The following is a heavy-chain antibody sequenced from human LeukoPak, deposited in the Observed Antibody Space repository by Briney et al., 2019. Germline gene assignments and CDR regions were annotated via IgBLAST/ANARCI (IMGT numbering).Heavy chain of an antibody. D-gene: IGHD5-12*01. V-gene: IGHV4-31*03. Sequence: SQTLSLTCTVSGGSISSGGYYWSWIRQHPGKGLEWIGYSYYSGSTYYNPSLKSRVTISVDTSKNQFSLKLSSVTAADTAVYYCASGSGYDYYYYYGMDVWGQGTTVTVSS. CDR1: GGSISSGGYY. J-gene: IGHJ6*02. CDR2: SYYSGST. CDR3: ASGSGYDYYYYYGMDV.